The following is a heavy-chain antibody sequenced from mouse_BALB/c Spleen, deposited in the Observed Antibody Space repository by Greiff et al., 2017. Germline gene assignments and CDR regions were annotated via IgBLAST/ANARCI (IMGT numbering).Heavy chain of an antibody. V-gene: IGHV1-26*01. CDR3: ARGGGLYYDYAWGAY. CDR1: GYTFTAYY. CDR2: VNPNTGGT. D-gene: IGHD2-4*01. J-gene: IGHJ3*01. Sequence: EVQLPASGPALVQPGASVKISCKASGYTFTAYYLNWVKQSHGQSLEWIGLVNPNTGGTSYNQKFKGKATLTVYKSSSTAYMELRSLTSEDSAVYYCARGGGLYYDYAWGAYGGQGT.